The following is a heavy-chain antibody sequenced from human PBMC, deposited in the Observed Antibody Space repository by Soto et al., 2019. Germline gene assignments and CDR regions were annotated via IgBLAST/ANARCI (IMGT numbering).Heavy chain of an antibody. J-gene: IGHJ5*02. Sequence: QVQLVQSGAEVKKPGSSVKVSCKASGGTFSSYTISWVRQAPGQGLEWMGRIIPILGIANYAQKFQGRVTITADKSTGTAYMELSSLRSEDTAVYYCAREGTIFGVVIQTRTVNWFDPWGQGTLVTVSS. CDR3: AREGTIFGVVIQTRTVNWFDP. D-gene: IGHD3-3*01. CDR2: IIPILGIA. V-gene: IGHV1-69*08. CDR1: GGTFSSYT.